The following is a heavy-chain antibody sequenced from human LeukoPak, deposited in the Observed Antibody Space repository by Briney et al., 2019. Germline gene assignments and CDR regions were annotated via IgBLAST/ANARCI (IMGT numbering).Heavy chain of an antibody. J-gene: IGHJ4*02. D-gene: IGHD6-19*01. Sequence: ASVKVSCKASGYTFTNYGISWVRQAPGQGREGMGWISAYNGNTNYAQKLQGRVTMTTDTSTSTAYMELRSLRSDDTAVYYCARGYIAVAGTTVDYWGQGTLVTVSS. CDR1: GYTFTNYG. CDR3: ARGYIAVAGTTVDY. CDR2: ISAYNGNT. V-gene: IGHV1-18*01.